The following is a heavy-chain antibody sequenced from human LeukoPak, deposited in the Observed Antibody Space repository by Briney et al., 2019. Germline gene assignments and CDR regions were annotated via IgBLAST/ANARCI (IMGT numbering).Heavy chain of an antibody. CDR3: AKDILAPGLFFDY. V-gene: IGHV3-11*04. CDR2: ISLDGTV. J-gene: IGHJ4*02. CDR1: GFTFSDYY. Sequence: GGSLRLSCAASGFTFSDYYMGWLRQAPGKGLEWVSYISLDGTVYYADSVKGRFIISRDNARNSLYLQMNSLGAEDTAVYYCAKDILAPGLFFDYWGQGTLVTVSS. D-gene: IGHD3-3*02.